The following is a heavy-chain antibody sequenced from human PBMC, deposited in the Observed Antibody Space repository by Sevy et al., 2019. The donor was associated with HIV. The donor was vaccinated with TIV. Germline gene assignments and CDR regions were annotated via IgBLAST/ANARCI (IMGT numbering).Heavy chain of an antibody. CDR3: AREGCTKPHDY. CDR1: GFTFSKYS. CDR2: LSFGGGGI. J-gene: IGHJ4*02. Sequence: GGSLRLSCAASGFTFSKYSMSWVRQPPGKGLEWVSILSFGGGGINYADSVKGRFTIYRDNSKSWVYLQMNNLRPEDTAVYYCAREGCTKPHDYWGQGTLVTVSS. V-gene: IGHV3-23*01. D-gene: IGHD2-8*01.